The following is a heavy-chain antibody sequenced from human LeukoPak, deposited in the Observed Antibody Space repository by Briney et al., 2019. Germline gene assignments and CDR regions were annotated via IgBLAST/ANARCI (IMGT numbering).Heavy chain of an antibody. CDR2: IYYSGST. V-gene: IGHV4-59*01. CDR1: GGSINSYY. D-gene: IGHD3-22*01. CDR3: ARGAPYYYDSSGYLFDY. J-gene: IGHJ4*02. Sequence: PSETLSLTCTVSGGSINSYYWSWIRQPPGKGVEWIGYIYYSGSTNYNPSLKSRVTISVDTSKNQFSLKLSSVTAADTAVYYCARGAPYYYDSSGYLFDYWGQGTLVTVSS.